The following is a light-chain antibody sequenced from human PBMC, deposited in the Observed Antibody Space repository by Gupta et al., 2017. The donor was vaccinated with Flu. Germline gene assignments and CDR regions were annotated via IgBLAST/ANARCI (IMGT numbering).Light chain of an antibody. V-gene: IGLV3-25*03. J-gene: IGLJ2*01. Sequence: GDALPKQYAYWYQQKPGQAPVLVIDKDSERPAGIPERFSGSSSGTTVTLTSSGVQAEDEADYYCQSADSSGTYVVFGGGTKLTVL. CDR1: ALPKQY. CDR3: QSADSSGTYVV. CDR2: KDS.